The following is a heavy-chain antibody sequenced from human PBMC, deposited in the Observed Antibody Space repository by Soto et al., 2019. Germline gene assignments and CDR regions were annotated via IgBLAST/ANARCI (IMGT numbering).Heavy chain of an antibody. Sequence: PSETLSLTCTVSGDSISNYYWIWIRQPPGKGLEWIGYMYHSGTTNYNPSLKSRVTISIDTSKNQFSLRLSSVTAADTAVYYCARGRYYFDYWGQGALVTVSS. J-gene: IGHJ4*02. CDR2: MYHSGTT. CDR3: ARGRYYFDY. CDR1: GDSISNYY. V-gene: IGHV4-59*01.